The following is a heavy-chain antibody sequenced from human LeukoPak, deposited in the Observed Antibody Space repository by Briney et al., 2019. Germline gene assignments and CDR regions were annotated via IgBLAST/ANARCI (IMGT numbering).Heavy chain of an antibody. D-gene: IGHD3-3*01. V-gene: IGHV3-23*01. CDR2: ISGSGGST. J-gene: IGHJ4*02. Sequence: GGSLRLSCAVSGFTISSYAMSWVRQAPGKGLEWVSAISGSGGSTYYADSVKGRFTISRDNSKNTLYLQMNSLRAEDTAVYYCAKDQVFLEWLLSPLDYWGQGTLVTVSS. CDR1: GFTISSYA. CDR3: AKDQVFLEWLLSPLDY.